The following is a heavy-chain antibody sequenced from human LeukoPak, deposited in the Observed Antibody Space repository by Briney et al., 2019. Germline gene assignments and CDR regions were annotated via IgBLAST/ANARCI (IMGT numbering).Heavy chain of an antibody. CDR1: GGSFSGYY. CDR3: ARLNRAVNAFDI. CDR2: IYHSGST. Sequence: SETLSLTCAVYGGSFSGYYWSWIRQPPGKGLEWIGYIYHSGSTYYNPSLKSRVTISVDRSKNQFSLKLSSVTAADTAVYYCARLNRAVNAFDIWGQGTMVTVSS. D-gene: IGHD1-14*01. V-gene: IGHV4-30-2*01. J-gene: IGHJ3*02.